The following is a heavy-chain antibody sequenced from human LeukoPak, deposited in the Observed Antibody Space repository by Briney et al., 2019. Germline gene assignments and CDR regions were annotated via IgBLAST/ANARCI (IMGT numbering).Heavy chain of an antibody. V-gene: IGHV3-48*03. CDR2: ISSSGSTI. CDR3: ARRDTAMVYCGMDV. CDR1: GFTFSSYE. Sequence: GGSLRLSCAASGFTFSSYEMNWVRQAPGRGLEWVSYISSSGSTIYYADSVKGRFTISRDNAKNSLYLQMNSLRAEDTAVYYCARRDTAMVYCGMDVWGQGTTVTVSS. D-gene: IGHD5-18*01. J-gene: IGHJ6*02.